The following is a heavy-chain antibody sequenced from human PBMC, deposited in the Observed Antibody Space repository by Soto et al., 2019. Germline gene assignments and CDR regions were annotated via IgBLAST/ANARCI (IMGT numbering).Heavy chain of an antibody. CDR2: IIPIFGTA. V-gene: IGHV1-69*13. CDR1: GGTFSSYA. D-gene: IGHD6-6*01. Sequence: SVKVSCKASGGTFSSYASSWVRQAPGQGLEWMGGIIPIFGTANYAQKFQGRVTITADESTSTAYMELSSLRSEDTAVYYCASERAARPFNWFDPWGQGTLVTVSS. J-gene: IGHJ5*02. CDR3: ASERAARPFNWFDP.